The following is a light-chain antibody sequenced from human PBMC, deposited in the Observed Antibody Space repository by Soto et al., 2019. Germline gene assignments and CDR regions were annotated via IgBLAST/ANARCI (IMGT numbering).Light chain of an antibody. CDR3: QQYDNWPRT. CDR2: GAS. CDR1: QSVSSSY. V-gene: IGKV3-20*01. Sequence: EIVLKQSPGTLSLSPGERATLACVASQSVSSSYLAWYQQKPGQAPRLLIYGASSRATGIPDRFSGSGSGTEFTLTISRLQPEDFAVYYCQQYDNWPRTFGQGTKVDIK. J-gene: IGKJ1*01.